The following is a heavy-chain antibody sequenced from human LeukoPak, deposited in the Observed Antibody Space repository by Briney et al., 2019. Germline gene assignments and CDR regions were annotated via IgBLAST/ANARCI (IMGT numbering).Heavy chain of an antibody. V-gene: IGHV3-33*08. CDR1: GFTFSSYG. CDR3: ARDEAISSSWYYYCYYGMDV. CDR2: IWYDGSNK. Sequence: GGSLRLSCAASGFTFSSYGMHWVRQAPGKGLEWVAVIWYDGSNKYYADSVKGRFTISRDNSKNTLYLQMNSLRAEDTAVYYCARDEAISSSWYYYCYYGMDVWGQGTTVTVSS. D-gene: IGHD6-13*01. J-gene: IGHJ6*02.